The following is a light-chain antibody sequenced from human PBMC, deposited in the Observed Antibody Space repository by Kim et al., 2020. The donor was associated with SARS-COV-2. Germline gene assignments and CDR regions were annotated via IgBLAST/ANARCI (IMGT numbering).Light chain of an antibody. CDR3: QAWDSSTWV. J-gene: IGLJ2*01. CDR1: KLGDKY. CDR2: QDS. V-gene: IGLV3-1*01. Sequence: SYELTQPPSVSVSPGQTASITCSGDKLGDKYACWYQQKQGQSPVLVIYQDSKRPSGIPERFSGSNSGNTATLTISGTQAMDEADYYCQAWDSSTWVFGGG.